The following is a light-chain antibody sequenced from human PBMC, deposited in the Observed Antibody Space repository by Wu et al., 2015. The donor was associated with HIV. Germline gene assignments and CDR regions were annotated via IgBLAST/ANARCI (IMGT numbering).Light chain of an antibody. J-gene: IGKJ3*01. CDR1: QIVDNY. CDR3: HQRANWPLFA. Sequence: EIALTQSPATLSLSPGERATLSCRASQIVDNYLAWYQQRPGQAPRLLIYGASNRATGVPARFSGSGSGTDFTLTITSLEPEDFAVYYCHQRANWPLFAFGPGTKVEI. V-gene: IGKV3-11*01. CDR2: GAS.